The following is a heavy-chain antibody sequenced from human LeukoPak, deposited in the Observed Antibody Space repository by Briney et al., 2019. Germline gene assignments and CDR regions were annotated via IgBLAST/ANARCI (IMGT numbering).Heavy chain of an antibody. CDR2: ISSSGSTI. J-gene: IGHJ4*02. D-gene: IGHD5-12*01. CDR3: ARDRTGYSSIDF. V-gene: IGHV3-11*04. CDR1: GFTFSDYY. Sequence: PGGSLRLSCAASGFTFSDYYMSWIRQAPGKGLEWVSYISSSGSTIYYADSVKGRFTISRDNAKSTVYLQMNSLRADDTAVYYCARDRTGYSSIDFWGQGTLVTVSS.